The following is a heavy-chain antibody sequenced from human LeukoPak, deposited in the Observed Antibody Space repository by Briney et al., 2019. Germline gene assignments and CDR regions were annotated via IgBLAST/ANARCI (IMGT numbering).Heavy chain of an antibody. J-gene: IGHJ6*02. CDR1: GFTFSSYE. CDR2: ISSSASTI. D-gene: IGHD3-22*01. CDR3: ARLFYYDSSGVYGMDV. Sequence: PGGSLRLSYAASGFTFSSYEMNWVRQAPGKGLGWVSYISSSASTIYYADSVKGRFTISRDNAKNSLYLQMNSLRVEDTAVYYCARLFYYDSSGVYGMDVWGQGTTVTVSS. V-gene: IGHV3-48*03.